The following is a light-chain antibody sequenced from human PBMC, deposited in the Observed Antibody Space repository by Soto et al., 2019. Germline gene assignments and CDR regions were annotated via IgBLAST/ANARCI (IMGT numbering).Light chain of an antibody. V-gene: IGLV2-14*01. Sequence: QSVLTQPASVSGSPGQSITISCTGTSSDVGGYNYVSWYQQHPGKAPKLMISEVINRPSGVSSPFSGSKSATTATLTISGPHAEDEADYTCSSYTSRSTLVFGTGTKVTVL. CDR3: SSYTSRSTLV. CDR1: SSDVGGYNY. J-gene: IGLJ1*01. CDR2: EVI.